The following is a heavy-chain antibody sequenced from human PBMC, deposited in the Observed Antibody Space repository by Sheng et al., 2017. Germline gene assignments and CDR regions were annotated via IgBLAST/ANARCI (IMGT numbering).Heavy chain of an antibody. Sequence: EVQLVESGGGLVQPGGSLRLSCAASGFTVSSNYMSWVRQAPGKGLEWVSVIYSGGSTYYADSVKGRFTISRDNSKNTLYLQMNSLRAEDTAVYYCAREVGRWLDTNWYFDLWGRGTLVTVSS. J-gene: IGHJ2*01. D-gene: IGHD6-19*01. CDR3: AREVGRWLDTNWYFDL. CDR2: IYSGGST. CDR1: GFTVSSNY. V-gene: IGHV3-66*02.